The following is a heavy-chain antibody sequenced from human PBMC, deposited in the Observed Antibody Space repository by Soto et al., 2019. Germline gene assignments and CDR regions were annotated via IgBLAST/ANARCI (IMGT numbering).Heavy chain of an antibody. D-gene: IGHD6-13*01. V-gene: IGHV1-2*04. CDR3: ARCQAEQQLGPYYYGMDV. CDR2: INPNSGGT. J-gene: IGHJ6*02. Sequence: QVQLVQSGAEVKKPGASVKVSCKASGYTFTGYYMHWVRQAPGQGLEWMGWINPNSGGTNYAQKFQGWVTMTRDTSISTAYMELSRLRSDDTAVYYCARCQAEQQLGPYYYGMDVWGQGTTVTVSS. CDR1: GYTFTGYY.